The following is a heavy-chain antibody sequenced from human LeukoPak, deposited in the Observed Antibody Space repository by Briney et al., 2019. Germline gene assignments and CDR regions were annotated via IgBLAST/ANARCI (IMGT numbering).Heavy chain of an antibody. Sequence: GGSLRLSCAASGFTFSSYTMHWVRQAPGSGLEWVALMSYDGSSKYYADSVKGRFTISRDNSKNTLYLQMNSLRAEDTAVYYCARGLSGGDYFDYWGQGTLVTVSS. J-gene: IGHJ4*02. CDR2: MSYDGSSK. CDR1: GFTFSSYT. D-gene: IGHD2-15*01. CDR3: ARGLSGGDYFDY. V-gene: IGHV3-30-3*01.